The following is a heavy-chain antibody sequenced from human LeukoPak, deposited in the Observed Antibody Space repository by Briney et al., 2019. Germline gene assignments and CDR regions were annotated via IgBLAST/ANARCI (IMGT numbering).Heavy chain of an antibody. CDR2: IHSSGNII. V-gene: IGHV3-11*04. Sequence: GGSLRLSCAASGFTFSNYYMSWIRQAPGKGLECVSYIHSSGNIICYADSVKGRFTISRDNAKNSLYLQMNSLRAEDTAVYYCARRWESPLFDFWGQGTLVTVSS. CDR1: GFTFSNYY. J-gene: IGHJ4*02. D-gene: IGHD1-26*01. CDR3: ARRWESPLFDF.